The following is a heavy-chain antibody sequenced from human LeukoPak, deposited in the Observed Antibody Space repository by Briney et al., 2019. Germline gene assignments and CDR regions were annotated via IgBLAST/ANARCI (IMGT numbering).Heavy chain of an antibody. D-gene: IGHD4-17*01. V-gene: IGHV3-23*01. CDR2: ISSSGDYT. CDR1: GFTLRNHA. J-gene: IGHJ4*02. Sequence: GGSLRLSCAASGFTLRNHAMIWVRQAPGKGLEWVSGISSSGDYTNYADSVKGRFTISRDTSKNTLYLQMNSLRAEDTAVYSCAKGPRLRDYEKNWGQGTLVTVSS. CDR3: AKGPRLRDYEKN.